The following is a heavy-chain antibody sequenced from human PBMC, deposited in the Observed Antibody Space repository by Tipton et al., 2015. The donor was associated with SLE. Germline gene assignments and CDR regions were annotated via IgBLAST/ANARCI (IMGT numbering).Heavy chain of an antibody. Sequence: SLRLSCAVSGFTLTDYAMHWVRQAPGKGLEYVSAISSNGASTYYADSLKGRFTISRDNAKNSLYLQMNSLRAEDTAVYYCARDRGPEGSGWYFDLWGRGTLVTVSS. CDR2: ISSNGAST. J-gene: IGHJ2*01. CDR1: GFTLTDYA. V-gene: IGHV3-64*02. CDR3: ARDRGPEGSGWYFDL. D-gene: IGHD3-10*01.